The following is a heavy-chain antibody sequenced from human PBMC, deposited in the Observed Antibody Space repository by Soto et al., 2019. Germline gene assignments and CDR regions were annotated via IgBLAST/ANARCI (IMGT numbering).Heavy chain of an antibody. J-gene: IGHJ5*01. D-gene: IGHD5-12*01. Sequence: SETLSLTCTVSGDSLRTSAYYWGWIRQPPGKGLEWIGSIDYSGKTYYNPSLKSRVTISVDTSKNQFSLRLNSVTAADTSIYYFSMQPLRRISTLSWC. V-gene: IGHV4-39*01. CDR1: GDSLRTSAYY. CDR2: IDYSGKT. CDR3: SMQPLRRISTLS.